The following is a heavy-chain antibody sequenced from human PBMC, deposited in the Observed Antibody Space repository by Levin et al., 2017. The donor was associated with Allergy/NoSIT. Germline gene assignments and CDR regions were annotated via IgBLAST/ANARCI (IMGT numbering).Heavy chain of an antibody. Sequence: SQTLSLTCSVSGASISTHYWTWFRQPPGKGLEWIGYIEYTGSTNYNPSVKSRVTMSLDTSKNQFSLKLSSVTAADTAVYDCTRHCGGDCDSGLDWGQGTLVTVSS. D-gene: IGHD2-21*02. CDR1: GASISTHY. CDR2: IEYTGST. CDR3: TRHCGGDCDSGLD. J-gene: IGHJ4*02. V-gene: IGHV4-59*08.